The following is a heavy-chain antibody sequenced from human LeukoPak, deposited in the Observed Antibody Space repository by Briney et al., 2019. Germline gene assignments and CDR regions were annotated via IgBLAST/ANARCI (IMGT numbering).Heavy chain of an antibody. CDR1: GFTFDDYA. CDR3: AKAFARYYYYGMDV. V-gene: IGHV3-9*01. J-gene: IGHJ6*02. D-gene: IGHD2/OR15-2a*01. CDR2: ISWNSGSI. Sequence: GGSLRLSCAASGFTFDDYAMHWVRQAPGKGLEWVSGISWNSGSIGYADSVKGRFTISRDNSKNTLYVQMSSLRAEDTAVYYCAKAFARYYYYGMDVWGQGTTVTVSS.